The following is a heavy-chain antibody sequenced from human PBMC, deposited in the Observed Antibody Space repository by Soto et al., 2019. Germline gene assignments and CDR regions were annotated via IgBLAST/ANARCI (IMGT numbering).Heavy chain of an antibody. CDR3: ARSIVVVTALDY. CDR1: GFTFTNSA. Sequence: GASVKVSFXASGFTFTNSAVQWVRQAPGQRLEWMGWINAGNGNTKYSQKFQGRVTITRDTSASTAYMELSSLRSEDTAVYYCARSIVVVTALDYWGQGTLVTVSS. CDR2: INAGNGNT. J-gene: IGHJ4*02. D-gene: IGHD2-21*02. V-gene: IGHV1-3*01.